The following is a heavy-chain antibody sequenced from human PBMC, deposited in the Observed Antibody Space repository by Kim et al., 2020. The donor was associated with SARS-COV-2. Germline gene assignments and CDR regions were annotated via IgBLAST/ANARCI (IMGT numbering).Heavy chain of an antibody. CDR3: ARDPRTKEGGSGSYYRIWFDP. CDR1: GYTFTSYG. CDR2: ISAYNGNT. Sequence: ASVKVSCKASGYTFTSYGISWVRQAPGQGLEWMGWISAYNGNTNYAQKLQGRVTMTTDTSTSTAYMELRSLRSDDTAVYYCARDPRTKEGGSGSYYRIWFDPWGQGTLVTVSS. D-gene: IGHD3-10*01. J-gene: IGHJ5*02. V-gene: IGHV1-18*01.